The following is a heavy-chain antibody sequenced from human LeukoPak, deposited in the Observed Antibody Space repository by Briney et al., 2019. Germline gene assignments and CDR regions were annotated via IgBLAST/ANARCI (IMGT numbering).Heavy chain of an antibody. Sequence: PSETLSLTCTVSGGSISSSSYYWGWIRQPPGKGLEWIGSIYYSGSTYYNPSLKSRVTISVDTSKNQFSLKLSSVTAADTAVYYCARGLGKKWFGEPTLEFDPWGQGTLVTVSS. J-gene: IGHJ5*02. CDR2: IYYSGST. CDR3: ARGLGKKWFGEPTLEFDP. D-gene: IGHD3-10*01. V-gene: IGHV4-39*07. CDR1: GGSISSSSYY.